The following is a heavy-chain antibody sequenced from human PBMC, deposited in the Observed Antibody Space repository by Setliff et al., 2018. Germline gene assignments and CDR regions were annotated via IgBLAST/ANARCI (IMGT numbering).Heavy chain of an antibody. D-gene: IGHD2-8*01. J-gene: IGHJ6*03. Sequence: ASVKVSCKASGGTFNTYGITWVRQAPAQGLEWMGGIIPGLGILDYAQKFQDRVTITADRSTSTAYMELSSLRSEDTAVYYCARVTPGSSIVLMAMYYYYYYRDVWGKGTTVTVSS. CDR3: ARVTPGSSIVLMAMYYYYYYRDV. CDR1: GGTFNTYG. CDR2: IIPGLGIL. V-gene: IGHV1-69*10.